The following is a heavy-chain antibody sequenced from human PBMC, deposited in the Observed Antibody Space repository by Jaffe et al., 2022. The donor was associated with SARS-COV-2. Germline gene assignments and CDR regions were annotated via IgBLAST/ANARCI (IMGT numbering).Heavy chain of an antibody. CDR3: TATLGH. Sequence: EVQLVESGGGLVEPGGSLRLSCAASGFTFSDAWMTWVRQAPGKGLEWVGLLKRKTDGGTTDYAASVKGRFTISRDDSKNTVYLQMNSLKAEDTAVYYCTATLGHWGQGGLVTVSS. J-gene: IGHJ4*02. V-gene: IGHV3-15*05. CDR1: GFTFSDAW. CDR2: LKRKTDGGTT.